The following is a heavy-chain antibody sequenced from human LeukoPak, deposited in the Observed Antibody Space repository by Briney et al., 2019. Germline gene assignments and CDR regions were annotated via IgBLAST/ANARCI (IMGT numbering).Heavy chain of an antibody. CDR2: INTNTGNP. J-gene: IGHJ6*02. Sequence: ASVKVSYKASGYTFTSYAMNWVRQAPGQGLEWMGWINTNTGNPTYAQGFTGRFVFSLDTSVSTAYLQISSLKAEDTAVYYCARAATAMASALYYYYYGMDVWGQGTTVTVSS. CDR3: ARAATAMASALYYYYYGMDV. CDR1: GYTFTSYA. D-gene: IGHD5-18*01. V-gene: IGHV7-4-1*02.